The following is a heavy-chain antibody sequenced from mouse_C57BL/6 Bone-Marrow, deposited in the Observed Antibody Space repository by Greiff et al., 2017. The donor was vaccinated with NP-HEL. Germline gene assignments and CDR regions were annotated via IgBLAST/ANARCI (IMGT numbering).Heavy chain of an antibody. J-gene: IGHJ2*01. V-gene: IGHV1-26*01. CDR1: GYTFTDYY. CDR2: INPNNGGT. Sequence: VQLQQSGPELVKPGASVKISCKASGYTFTDYYMNWVKQSHGKSLEWIGDINPNNGGTSYNQKFKGKATLTVDKSSSTAYMELRSLTSEDSAVYYCARLSTVVGPDYWGQGTTLTVSS. D-gene: IGHD1-1*01. CDR3: ARLSTVVGPDY.